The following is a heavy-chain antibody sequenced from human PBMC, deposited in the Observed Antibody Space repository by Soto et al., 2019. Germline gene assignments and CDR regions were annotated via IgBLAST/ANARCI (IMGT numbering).Heavy chain of an antibody. CDR2: ISYDGSNK. CDR3: ARDQLRLKYYYYYGMDV. D-gene: IGHD1-26*01. V-gene: IGHV3-30-3*01. J-gene: IGHJ6*02. Sequence: GGSLRLSCAASGFTFISYAMHWVRQAPGKGLEWVAVISYDGSNKYYADSVKGRFTISRDNSKNTLYLQMNSLRAEDTAVYYCARDQLRLKYYYYYGMDVWGQGTTVTVSS. CDR1: GFTFISYA.